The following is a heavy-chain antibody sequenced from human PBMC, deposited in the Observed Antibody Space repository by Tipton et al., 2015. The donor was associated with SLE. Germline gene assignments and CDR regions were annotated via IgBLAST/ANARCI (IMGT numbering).Heavy chain of an antibody. J-gene: IGHJ6*03. D-gene: IGHD2-2*01. CDR2: IYTSGST. CDR1: GGSISSGSYY. CDR3: AGDLRRYQLSMDV. V-gene: IGHV4-61*02. Sequence: TLSLTCTVSGGSISSGSYYWSWIRQPAGKGLEWIGRIYTSGSTNYNPSLKSRVTISVDTSNHQFSLKLSSVTAADTAVYYCAGDLRRYQLSMDVWGKGTTVTVSS.